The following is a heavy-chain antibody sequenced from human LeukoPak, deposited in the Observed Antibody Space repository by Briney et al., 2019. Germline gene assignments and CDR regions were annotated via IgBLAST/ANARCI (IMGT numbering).Heavy chain of an antibody. CDR2: ISSGSDYI. V-gene: IGHV3-21*01. J-gene: IGHJ5*02. CDR3: VRIPNSANFPNWFDP. D-gene: IGHD4/OR15-4a*01. CDR1: GFTISSST. Sequence: GGSLRLSCAASGFTISSSTMNWVRRAPGKGLEWVSSISSGSDYIYYADSVKGRFTISRDNARNSLYLQMNSLRAEDTAVYYCVRIPNSANFPNWFDPWGQGTLVTVSS.